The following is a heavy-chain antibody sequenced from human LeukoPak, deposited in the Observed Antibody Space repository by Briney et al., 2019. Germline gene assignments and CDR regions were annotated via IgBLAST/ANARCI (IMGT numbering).Heavy chain of an antibody. D-gene: IGHD2/OR15-2a*01. CDR1: GFTFSSYG. CDR3: ARDLSFGSMSFDD. Sequence: GQSLRLSCAASGFTFSSYGMHWVRQAPGKGLEWVALIWYDGSNQNYADSVKGRFTISRDSSKNTLYLQMNSLRAEDTALYFCARDLSFGSMSFDDWGQGTLVTVSS. J-gene: IGHJ4*02. V-gene: IGHV3-33*01. CDR2: IWYDGSNQ.